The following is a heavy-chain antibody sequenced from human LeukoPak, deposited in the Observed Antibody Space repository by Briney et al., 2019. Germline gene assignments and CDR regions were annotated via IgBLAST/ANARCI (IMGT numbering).Heavy chain of an antibody. CDR2: INPSSVST. V-gene: IGHV1-46*01. D-gene: IGHD2-21*02. Sequence: ASVKVSCKASGYTFTKYYMHWVRQAPGQGLEWMGIINPSSVSTSYPQKFQGRVTMTRDMSTSTVYMELSSLRSEDTAVYYCARAHAGDEPNALDIWGQGTMVTVSS. J-gene: IGHJ3*02. CDR1: GYTFTKYY. CDR3: ARAHAGDEPNALDI.